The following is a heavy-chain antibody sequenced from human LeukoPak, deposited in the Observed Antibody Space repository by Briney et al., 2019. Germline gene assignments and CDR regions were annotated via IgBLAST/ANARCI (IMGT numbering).Heavy chain of an antibody. V-gene: IGHV3-74*01. D-gene: IGHD5-24*01. J-gene: IGHJ4*02. CDR1: GFTFNSSW. CDR2: INGDGSST. CDR3: AKMDVG. Sequence: GGTLRLSCEDSGFTFNSSWMHWVRHAPGKGLVWVSRINGDGSSTSYADSVKGRFTISRDNAKNTVYLQMNSLRAEDTAVYYCAKMDVGWGQGTLVTVSS.